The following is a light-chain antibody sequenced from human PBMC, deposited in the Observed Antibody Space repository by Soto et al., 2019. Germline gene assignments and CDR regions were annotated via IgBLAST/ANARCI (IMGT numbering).Light chain of an antibody. V-gene: IGLV2-14*01. Sequence: QSALTQPASVSGSPGQSITISCTGTSSDVGGYNYVSWYQQHPGKAPKLMIYDVSNRPSGVSNRFSGSKSGKTASLPISGLHAEDESDYDSSAYTSSRPLDVVFGGGTQLTVL. CDR2: DVS. CDR3: SAYTSSRPLDVV. CDR1: SSDVGGYNY. J-gene: IGLJ2*01.